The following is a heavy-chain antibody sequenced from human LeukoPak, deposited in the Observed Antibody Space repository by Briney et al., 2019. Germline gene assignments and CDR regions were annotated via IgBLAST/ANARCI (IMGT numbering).Heavy chain of an antibody. CDR1: GYTFTGYY. V-gene: IGHV1-2*04. Sequence: ASVKVSCKASGYTFTGYYMRWVRQAPGQGLEWMGWINPNSGGTNYAQKFQGWVTMTRDTSISTAYMELSRLRSDDTAVYYCARVIFTGDDAFDIWGQGTMVTVSS. J-gene: IGHJ3*02. D-gene: IGHD3-16*01. CDR2: INPNSGGT. CDR3: ARVIFTGDDAFDI.